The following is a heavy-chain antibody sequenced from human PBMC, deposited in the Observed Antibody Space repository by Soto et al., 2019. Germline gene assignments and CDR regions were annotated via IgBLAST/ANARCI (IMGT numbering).Heavy chain of an antibody. D-gene: IGHD3-22*01. CDR3: ARLYSYYYDSSGQGENYFDY. Sequence: ESLTISCKGSGYSFTSYWIGLVGQMPGKGLEWMGIIYPGDSDTRYSPSFQGQVTISADKSISTAYLQWSSLKASDTAMYYCARLYSYYYDSSGQGENYFDYWGQGTLVTVSS. CDR1: GYSFTSYW. V-gene: IGHV5-51*01. CDR2: IYPGDSDT. J-gene: IGHJ4*02.